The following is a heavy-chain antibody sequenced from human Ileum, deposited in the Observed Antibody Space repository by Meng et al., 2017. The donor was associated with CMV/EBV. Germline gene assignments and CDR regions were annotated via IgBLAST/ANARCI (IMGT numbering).Heavy chain of an antibody. J-gene: IGHJ4*02. CDR2: IYISGRT. V-gene: IGHV4-4*07. CDR3: ARGRATAFQSLDQDYFDY. Sequence: QRQLTRPGPGLLKPSVTLSLTVSVSGGSISSYYWSWIRQPAGKGLEWIGRIYISGRTNYNPSLKSRVTMSVDTSKNQFSLNLSSVTAADTAVYYCARGRATAFQSLDQDYFDYWGQGTLVTVSS. D-gene: IGHD5-12*01. CDR1: GGSISSYY.